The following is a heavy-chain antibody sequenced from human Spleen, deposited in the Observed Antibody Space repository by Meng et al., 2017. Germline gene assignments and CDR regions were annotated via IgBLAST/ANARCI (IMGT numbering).Heavy chain of an antibody. CDR2: IYHSGST. Sequence: SETLSLTCSVSGYSISSGYYWGWIRQPPGKGLEWIGTIYHSGSTYYNPSLKSRVTISVDTSKNQFSLKLSSVTAADTAVYYCARVQFLGYCSSTSCYFDCWGQGTLVTVSS. J-gene: IGHJ4*02. D-gene: IGHD2-2*01. CDR3: ARVQFLGYCSSTSCYFDC. CDR1: GYSISSGYY. V-gene: IGHV4-38-2*02.